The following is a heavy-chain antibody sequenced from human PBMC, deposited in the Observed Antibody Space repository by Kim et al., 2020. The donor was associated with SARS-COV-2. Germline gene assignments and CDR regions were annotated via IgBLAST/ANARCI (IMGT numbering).Heavy chain of an antibody. D-gene: IGHD6-6*01. CDR3: ARDSSIAARLAYYYYYMDV. CDR2: TYYRSKWYN. J-gene: IGHJ6*03. V-gene: IGHV6-1*01. Sequence: SQTLSLTCAISGDSVSSNSAAWNWIRQSPSRGLEWLGRTYYRSKWYNDYAVSVKSRITINPDTSKNQFSLQLNSVTPEDTAVYYCARDSSIAARLAYYYYYMDVWGKGTTVTVSS. CDR1: GDSVSSNSAA.